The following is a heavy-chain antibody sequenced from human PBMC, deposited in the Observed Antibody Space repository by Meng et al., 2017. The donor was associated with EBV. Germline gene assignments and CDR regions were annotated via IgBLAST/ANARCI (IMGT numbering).Heavy chain of an antibody. J-gene: IGHJ5*02. V-gene: IGHV4-39*01. CDR2: VHYTGST. CDR1: GDSISSFYY. Sequence: QLQLRESGPGQVKPSETLSLTCTVSGDSISSFYYWGWIRQPPGRGLEWIGSVHYTGSTYYSPSLMSRVTVSVDTSKNQFSLRLTSVTAADTAVYYCARPFPSWQSPRLDPFGAWGQGTLVTVSS. CDR3: ARPFPSWQSPRLDPFGA. D-gene: IGHD6-19*01.